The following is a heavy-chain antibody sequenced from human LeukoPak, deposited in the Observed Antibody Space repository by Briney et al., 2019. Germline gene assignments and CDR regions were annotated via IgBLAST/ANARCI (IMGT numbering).Heavy chain of an antibody. J-gene: IGHJ6*03. Sequence: GGSLRLSCAASGFTFSSYGMHWVRQAPGKGLEWVAFIRYDGSNKYYADSVKGRFTISRDNSKNTLYLQMNSLRAEDTAVYYCARDPSYSGYDLSYYYMDVWGKGTTVTISS. D-gene: IGHD5-12*01. CDR1: GFTFSSYG. CDR2: IRYDGSNK. V-gene: IGHV3-30*02. CDR3: ARDPSYSGYDLSYYYMDV.